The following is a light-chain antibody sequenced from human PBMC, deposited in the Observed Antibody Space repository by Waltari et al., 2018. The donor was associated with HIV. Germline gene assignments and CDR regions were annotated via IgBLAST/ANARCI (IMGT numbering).Light chain of an antibody. CDR2: GAS. Sequence: EIVLTQSPGTLSLSPGERATLSCRASQTVDNNYLAWYQHRPGQAPRLLIFGASIRATGIPDRFSASGSGTDFTLTISSLDPSDYALYYCQQYGTSPRTFGQGTRVEIK. J-gene: IGKJ2*01. V-gene: IGKV3-20*01. CDR1: QTVDNNY. CDR3: QQYGTSPRT.